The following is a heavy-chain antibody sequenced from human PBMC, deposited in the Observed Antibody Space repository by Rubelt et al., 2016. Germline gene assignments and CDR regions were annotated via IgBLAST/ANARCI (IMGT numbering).Heavy chain of an antibody. Sequence: VSCKASGGTFSSYAISWVRQAPGQGLEWMGGIIPIFGTANYAQKVQGRVTITADESTSTAYRELSSLRSEDTAVYYCARDPYYYDSSGVSPKLLFDYWGQGTLVTVSS. CDR2: IIPIFGTA. V-gene: IGHV1-69*01. CDR3: ARDPYYYDSSGVSPKLLFDY. CDR1: GGTFSSYA. J-gene: IGHJ4*02. D-gene: IGHD3-22*01.